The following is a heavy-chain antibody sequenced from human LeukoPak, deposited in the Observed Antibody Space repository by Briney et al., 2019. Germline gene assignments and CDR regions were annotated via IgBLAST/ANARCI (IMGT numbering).Heavy chain of an antibody. V-gene: IGHV3-72*01. CDR2: IRNKANSYTT. CDR3: VRAAFGKYFFDY. J-gene: IGHJ4*02. CDR1: GFTFSDHY. Sequence: PGGSLRLSCAASGFTFSDHYMDWVRQAPGKGLEWVGRIRNKANSYTTGYAASVKGRFSISRDDSKTSLYLQMNSLKTEDTAVYYCVRAAFGKYFFDYWGQGTLVTVSS. D-gene: IGHD3-3*02.